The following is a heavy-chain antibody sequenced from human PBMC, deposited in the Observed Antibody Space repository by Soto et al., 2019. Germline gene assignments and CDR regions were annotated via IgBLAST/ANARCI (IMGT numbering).Heavy chain of an antibody. D-gene: IGHD6-19*01. CDR1: GGSFSGYY. CDR3: ARDKGRGRVSGWRDYYGMDV. V-gene: IGHV4-34*01. CDR2: INHSGST. J-gene: IGHJ6*02. Sequence: PSETLSLTCAVYGGSFSGYYWSWIRQPPGKGLEWIGEINHSGSTNYNPSLKSRVTISVDTSKNQFSLKLSSVTAADTAVYYCARDKGRGRVSGWRDYYGMDVWGQGTTVTVSS.